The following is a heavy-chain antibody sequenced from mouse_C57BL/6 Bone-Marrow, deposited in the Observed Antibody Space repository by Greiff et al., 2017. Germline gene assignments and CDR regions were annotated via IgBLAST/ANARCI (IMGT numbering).Heavy chain of an antibody. CDR2: INPSNGGT. J-gene: IGHJ2*01. CDR3: ARGGTTLDFDY. CDR1: GYTFTSYW. V-gene: IGHV1-53*01. D-gene: IGHD5-5*01. Sequence: QVQLQQSGTELVKPGASVKLSCKASGYTFTSYWMHWVTQRPGQGLEWIGNINPSNGGTNYNEKFKSKATLTVDKSSSTAYMQLSSLTSEDSAVYYCARGGTTLDFDYWGQGTTLTVSS.